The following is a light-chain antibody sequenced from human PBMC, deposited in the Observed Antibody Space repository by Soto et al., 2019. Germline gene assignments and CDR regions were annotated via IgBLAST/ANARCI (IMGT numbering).Light chain of an antibody. CDR1: SSDVGGYNY. J-gene: IGLJ2*01. Sequence: QSALTQPRSVSGSPGQSVTISCTGTSSDVGGYNYVSWYQQHPAKAPKLMIYDVSQRPSGVPDRFSGSKSGNTASLTISGLQAEDEADYYCCSYAGTFLVFGGGTKLTVL. CDR3: CSYAGTFLV. V-gene: IGLV2-11*01. CDR2: DVS.